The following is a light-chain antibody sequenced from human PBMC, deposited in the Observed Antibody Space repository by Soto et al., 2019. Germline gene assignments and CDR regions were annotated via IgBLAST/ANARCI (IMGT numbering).Light chain of an antibody. J-gene: IGKJ4*01. CDR1: QGIRSY. CDR3: QQLSRYPLT. CDR2: IAS. V-gene: IGKV1-9*01. Sequence: IQLTQSPSSLSASLGDRVAITCRASQGIRSYLAWYQQKPGEAPKLLISIASILQSGVPSRFSGSGSETEFSLTIRALKHEDFPTYYCQQLSRYPLTFGGGTKVDI.